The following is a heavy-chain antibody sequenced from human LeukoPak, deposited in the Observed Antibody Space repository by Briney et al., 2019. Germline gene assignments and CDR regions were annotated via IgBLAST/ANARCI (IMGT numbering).Heavy chain of an antibody. J-gene: IGHJ6*03. V-gene: IGHV4-59*01. D-gene: IGHD2-21*02. CDR2: IYYSEST. Sequence: HSETLSLTCTVSGGSISRYYWSWIRQPPGKGLAWIGYIYYSESTNYNPSLKSRVTISVDTSKNQFSLKLSSVTAADTAVYYCARETKVVTAIPASTGNYYYYMDVWGKGSTVTVSS. CDR3: ARETKVVTAIPASTGNYYYYMDV. CDR1: GGSISRYY.